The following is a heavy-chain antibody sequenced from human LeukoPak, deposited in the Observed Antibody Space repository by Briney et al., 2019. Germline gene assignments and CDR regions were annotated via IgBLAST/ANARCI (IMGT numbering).Heavy chain of an antibody. Sequence: SETLSLTCTVSGVSISSYYWSWIRQPPGKGLEWLGYIYYSGSTNYNPSLKSRVTISVDTSKNQFSLKLSSVTAADTAVYYCASPRVVPGAFDIWGQGTMVTVSS. CDR1: GVSISSYY. V-gene: IGHV4-59*01. J-gene: IGHJ3*02. CDR3: ASPRVVPGAFDI. CDR2: IYYSGST. D-gene: IGHD4-23*01.